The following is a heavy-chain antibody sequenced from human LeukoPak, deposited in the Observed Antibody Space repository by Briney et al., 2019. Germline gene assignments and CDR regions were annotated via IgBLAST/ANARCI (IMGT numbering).Heavy chain of an antibody. Sequence: PSETLSLTCTVSGGSISDDYWRWIRQPAGKGLEWIGRIYTSGSTNYNPSLKSRVTISVDTSKNQFSLKLSSVTAADTAVYYCAREGESSQWLANNWFDPWGQGTLATVSS. V-gene: IGHV4-4*07. J-gene: IGHJ5*02. D-gene: IGHD6-19*01. CDR1: GGSISDDY. CDR2: IYTSGST. CDR3: AREGESSQWLANNWFDP.